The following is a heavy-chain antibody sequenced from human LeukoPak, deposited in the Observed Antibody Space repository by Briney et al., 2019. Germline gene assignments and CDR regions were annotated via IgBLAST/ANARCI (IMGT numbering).Heavy chain of an antibody. V-gene: IGHV1-2*02. CDR1: GYTFAGQY. J-gene: IGHJ2*01. CDR3: AKGGGPYGDYYWYFDL. Sequence: ASVKVSCKASGYTFAGQYMRWVRQAPGQGLEWMGWISLNSGGTNYAQKFQGRVTMTRDTSISTVYMELSRMRSDDTAVYYCAKGGGPYGDYYWYFDLWGRGTLVIVSS. CDR2: ISLNSGGT. D-gene: IGHD4-17*01.